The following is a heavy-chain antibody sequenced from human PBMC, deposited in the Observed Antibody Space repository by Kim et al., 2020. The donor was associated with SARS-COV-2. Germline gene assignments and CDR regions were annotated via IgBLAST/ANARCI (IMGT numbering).Heavy chain of an antibody. D-gene: IGHD6-13*01. J-gene: IGHJ5*02. V-gene: IGHV3-11*01. Sequence: DSVEGRFTISRDNAKNSLFLQLNSLRAEDTAVYYCAREALGGSSWYWFDPWGQGTLVTVSS. CDR3: AREALGGSSWYWFDP.